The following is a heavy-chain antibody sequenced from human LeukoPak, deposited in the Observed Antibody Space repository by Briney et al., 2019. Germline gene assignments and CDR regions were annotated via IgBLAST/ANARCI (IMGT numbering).Heavy chain of an antibody. CDR1: GFTSSPYG. D-gene: IGHD5-18*01. J-gene: IGHJ4*02. Sequence: GGSLRLSCAASGFTSSPYGVHWVRQAPGKGLEWVAAISFDGSNKYYSDSVKGRFTISRDNSKNTLYLQMNSLRAEDTAVYYCARDRAEYSSGYYFDYWGQGTLVTVSS. CDR2: ISFDGSNK. CDR3: ARDRAEYSSGYYFDY. V-gene: IGHV3-30*03.